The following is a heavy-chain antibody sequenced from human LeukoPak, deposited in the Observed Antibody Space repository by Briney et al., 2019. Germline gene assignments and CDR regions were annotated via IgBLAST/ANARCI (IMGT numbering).Heavy chain of an antibody. CDR3: AKITGYSSSWYRTKADY. D-gene: IGHD6-13*01. Sequence: PGGSLRLSCAASGFTFSSYGMHWVRQAPGKGLEWVAFIRYDGSNKYYADSVKGRFTISRDNSKNTLYLQMNSLRAEDTAVYYCAKITGYSSSWYRTKADYWGQGTLVTVSS. CDR2: IRYDGSNK. V-gene: IGHV3-30*02. CDR1: GFTFSSYG. J-gene: IGHJ4*02.